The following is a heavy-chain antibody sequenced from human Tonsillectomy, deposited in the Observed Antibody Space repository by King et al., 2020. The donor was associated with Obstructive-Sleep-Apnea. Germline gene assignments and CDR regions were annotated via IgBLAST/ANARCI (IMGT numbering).Heavy chain of an antibody. D-gene: IGHD4-17*01. CDR3: LTTYGDADY. CDR1: GFTFSNAW. V-gene: IGHV3-15*01. J-gene: IGHJ4*02. Sequence: VQLVESGGGLVKPGGSLRLSCTASGFTFSNAWMSLVRQAPGKGLAWVGRITSKTDGGTTDYGEPVKGRFTISRDDSQNTLYLQMNSLKIEDTAVYYCLTTYGDADYWGQGTLVTVSS. CDR2: ITSKTDGGTT.